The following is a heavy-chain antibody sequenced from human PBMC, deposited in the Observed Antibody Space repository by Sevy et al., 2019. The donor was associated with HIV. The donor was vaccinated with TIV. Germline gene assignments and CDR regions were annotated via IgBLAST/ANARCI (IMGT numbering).Heavy chain of an antibody. CDR2: IIPIFGTA. D-gene: IGHD3-16*02. J-gene: IGHJ5*02. Sequence: ASVKVSCKASGGTFSSYAISWVRQAPGQGLEWMGGIIPIFGTANYAQTFQGRVTITADKSTSTAYMELSSLRSEDTAVYYCARARADYDYVWGSYRYDNWFDPWGQGTLVTVSS. CDR1: GGTFSSYA. CDR3: ARARADYDYVWGSYRYDNWFDP. V-gene: IGHV1-69*06.